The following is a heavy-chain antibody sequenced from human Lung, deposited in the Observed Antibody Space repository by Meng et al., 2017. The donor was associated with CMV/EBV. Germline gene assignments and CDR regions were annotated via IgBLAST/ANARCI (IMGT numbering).Heavy chain of an antibody. CDR1: GGSISSGDYY. Sequence: LRLSCTVSGGSISSGDYYWSWIRQPPGKGLEWIGYIYYSGSTYYNPSLKSRVTISVDTSKNQFSLKLSSVTAADTAVYYCARGSVLTGYYSRNFVRWCDPWXQGNXVTVDS. CDR3: ARGSVLTGYYSRNFVRWCDP. V-gene: IGHV4-30-4*08. D-gene: IGHD3-9*01. CDR2: IYYSGST. J-gene: IGHJ5*02.